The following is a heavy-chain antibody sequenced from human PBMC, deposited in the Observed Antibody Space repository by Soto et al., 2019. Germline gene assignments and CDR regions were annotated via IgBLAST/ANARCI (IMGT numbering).Heavy chain of an antibody. V-gene: IGHV3-30*18. D-gene: IGHD6-19*01. CDR2: ISYDGSNK. J-gene: IGHJ5*02. Sequence: GSLRLSCAASGFTFSSYGMHWVRQAPGKGLEWVAVISYDGSNKYYADSVKGRFTISRDNSKNTLYLQMNSLRAEDTAVYYCAKVGGEIAVAGILATIDPWGQGTLVTVSS. CDR3: AKVGGEIAVAGILATIDP. CDR1: GFTFSSYG.